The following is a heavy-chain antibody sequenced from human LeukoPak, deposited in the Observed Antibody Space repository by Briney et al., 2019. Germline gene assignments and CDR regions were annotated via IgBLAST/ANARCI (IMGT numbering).Heavy chain of an antibody. J-gene: IGHJ4*02. CDR1: VYTFTGYY. CDR3: ARRDGKELRSQGDFDY. CDR2: INPSGGST. Sequence: GASVKVSCKASVYTFTGYYMHWVRQAPGQGLVWMGIINPSGGSTSYAQKFQGRVTMTRDMSTSTVYMELSSLRSEDTAVYYCARRDGKELRSQGDFDYWGQGTLVTVSS. V-gene: IGHV1-46*01. D-gene: IGHD4-17*01.